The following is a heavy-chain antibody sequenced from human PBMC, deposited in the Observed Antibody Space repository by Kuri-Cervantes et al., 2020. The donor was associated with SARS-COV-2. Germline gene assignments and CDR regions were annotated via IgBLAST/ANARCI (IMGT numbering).Heavy chain of an antibody. Sequence: GESLKISCAASGFTFDDYGMSWVRQAPGKGLEWVSYISSSGSTIYYADSVKGRFTISRDNAKNSLYLQMNSLRAEDTAVYYCARAAGPNDYWGQGTLVTVSS. V-gene: IGHV3-11*04. CDR3: ARAAGPNDY. CDR2: ISSSGSTI. J-gene: IGHJ4*02. CDR1: GFTFDDYG.